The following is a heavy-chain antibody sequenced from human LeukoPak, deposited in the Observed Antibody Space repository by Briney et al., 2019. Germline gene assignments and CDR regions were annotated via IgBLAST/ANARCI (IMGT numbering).Heavy chain of an antibody. Sequence: PGGSLRLSCAASGFTFSSYSMNWVRQAPGKGLEWVSSISSSSSYIYYADSVKGRFTISRDNAKNSLYLQMNSLRAEDTAVYYCARVEGLQRAREDYWGQGTLVTVSS. J-gene: IGHJ4*02. CDR3: ARVEGLQRAREDY. V-gene: IGHV3-21*01. CDR1: GFTFSSYS. CDR2: ISSSSSYI. D-gene: IGHD5-24*01.